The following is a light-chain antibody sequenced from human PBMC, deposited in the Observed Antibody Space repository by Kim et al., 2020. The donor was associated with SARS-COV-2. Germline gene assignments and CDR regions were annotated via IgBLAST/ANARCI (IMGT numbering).Light chain of an antibody. CDR3: CSYAGSYNG. V-gene: IGLV2-11*01. Sequence: PGQSVTIACTGTSSDVGGYNYVSWYQQHPGKAPKLMIYDVSKRPSGVPDRFSGSKSGSTASLTISGLQAEDEADYYCCSYAGSYNGFGTGTKVTVL. CDR2: DVS. J-gene: IGLJ1*01. CDR1: SSDVGGYNY.